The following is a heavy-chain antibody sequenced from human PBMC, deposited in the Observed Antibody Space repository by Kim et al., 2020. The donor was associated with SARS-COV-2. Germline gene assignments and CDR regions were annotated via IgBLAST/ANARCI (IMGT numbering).Heavy chain of an antibody. V-gene: IGHV3-21*01. D-gene: IGHD5-12*01. CDR3: AREGLTWYFDL. CDR1: GFTFSSYS. J-gene: IGHJ2*01. CDR2: ISSSSSYI. Sequence: GGSLRLSCAASGFTFSSYSMNWVRQAPGKGLEWVSSISSSSSYIYYADSVKGRFTISRDNAKNSLYLQMNSLRAEDTAVYYCAREGLTWYFDLWGRGTLVTVSS.